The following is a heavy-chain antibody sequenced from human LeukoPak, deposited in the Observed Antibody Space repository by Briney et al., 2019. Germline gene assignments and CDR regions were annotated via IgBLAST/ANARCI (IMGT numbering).Heavy chain of an antibody. CDR3: ASLNWNHGDTYYFDY. D-gene: IGHD1-20*01. V-gene: IGHV4-39*01. CDR2: IYYSGST. CDR1: GGSISSSSYY. Sequence: SETLSLTCTVSGGSISSSSYYWGWIRQPPGKGLEWIGSIYYSGSTYYNPSLKSRVTVSVDTSKNQFSLKLNSVTAADTAVYYCASLNWNHGDTYYFDYWGQGTLVTVSS. J-gene: IGHJ4*02.